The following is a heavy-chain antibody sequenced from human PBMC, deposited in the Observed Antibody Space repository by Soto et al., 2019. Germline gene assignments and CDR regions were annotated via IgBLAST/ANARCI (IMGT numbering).Heavy chain of an antibody. CDR1: GGSFSGYY. CDR3: ASRGGYCSGGSCYVWYYYGMDV. Sequence: SETLSLTCAVYGGSFSGYYWSWIRQPPGKGLEWIGEINHSGSTNYNPSLKSRVTVSVDTSKNQFSLKLSSVTAADTAVYYCASRGGYCSGGSCYVWYYYGMDVWGQGTTVTVSS. V-gene: IGHV4-34*01. D-gene: IGHD2-15*01. CDR2: INHSGST. J-gene: IGHJ6*02.